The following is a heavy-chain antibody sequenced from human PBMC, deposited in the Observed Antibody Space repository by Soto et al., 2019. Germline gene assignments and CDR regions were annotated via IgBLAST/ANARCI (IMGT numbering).Heavy chain of an antibody. CDR1: GFTFSSYA. V-gene: IGHV3-23*01. J-gene: IGHJ4*02. D-gene: IGHD3-22*01. CDR2: ISSSGGST. Sequence: EVQLLESGGDLIQPGGSLRLSCAASGFTFSSYAMSWVRQAPGKGLGWVSAISSSGGSTSYADSVKGRFTISRDNSRNTLYLQMNILRAEDTAIDYCATDQPMTQPRPYFDYWGQGTLVTVSS. CDR3: ATDQPMTQPRPYFDY.